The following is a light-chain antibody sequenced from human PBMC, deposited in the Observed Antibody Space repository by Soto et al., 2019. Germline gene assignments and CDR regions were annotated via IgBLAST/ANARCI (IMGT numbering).Light chain of an antibody. CDR2: DAS. Sequence: AIQLTQSPSSLSASVGDRVTITCRASQGVSSAVAWYQQKPGNPPKLLMYDASSLKSVVPPRFSGSGSGTNFTLIIISLQPEDFASFYFQQFNNYPLTFGQGTRVEIK. J-gene: IGKJ5*01. CDR1: QGVSSA. CDR3: QQFNNYPLT. V-gene: IGKV1D-13*01.